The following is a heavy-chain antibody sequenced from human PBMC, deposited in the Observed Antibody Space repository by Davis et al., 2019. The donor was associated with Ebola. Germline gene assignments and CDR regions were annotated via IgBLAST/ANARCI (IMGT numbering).Heavy chain of an antibody. CDR3: AAGDFWSGQFDY. D-gene: IGHD3-3*01. CDR1: GFTFKTYG. CDR2: MEYDGSDE. V-gene: IGHV3-30*02. Sequence: GGSLRLSCAASGFTFKTYGMHWVRQAPGKWLEWVAFMEYDGSDETYADSVKGRFTISRDNSRNTLYLQMNSLRAEDTAVYHCAAGDFWSGQFDYWGQGTLVTVSS. J-gene: IGHJ4*02.